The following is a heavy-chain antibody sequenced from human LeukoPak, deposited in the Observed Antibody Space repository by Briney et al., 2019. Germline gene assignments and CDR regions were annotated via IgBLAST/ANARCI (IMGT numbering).Heavy chain of an antibody. J-gene: IGHJ4*02. CDR3: ARSGDSGSYLNYFDY. Sequence: GESLKISCKGSGYSFTSYWIGWVRQMPGKGLEWMGIIYPGDSDTRYSPSFQGQVIISADKSISTAYLQWSSLKASDTAMYYCARSGDSGSYLNYFDYWGQGTLVTVSS. CDR1: GYSFTSYW. CDR2: IYPGDSDT. D-gene: IGHD1-26*01. V-gene: IGHV5-51*01.